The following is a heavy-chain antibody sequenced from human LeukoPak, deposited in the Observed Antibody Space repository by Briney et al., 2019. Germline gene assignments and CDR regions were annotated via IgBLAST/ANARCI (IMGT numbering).Heavy chain of an antibody. CDR1: GYTFRIYV. V-gene: IGHV3-23*01. CDR2: ISGSGGST. Sequence: PGGSLRLSCAASGYTFRIYVMSWVPHAPGKGLEWVSAISGSGGSTYYADSVKGRFTISRDNSKNTLYLQMNSLRAEDTAVYYCAKEYYYYMDVWGKGTTVTVSS. J-gene: IGHJ6*03. CDR3: AKEYYYYMDV.